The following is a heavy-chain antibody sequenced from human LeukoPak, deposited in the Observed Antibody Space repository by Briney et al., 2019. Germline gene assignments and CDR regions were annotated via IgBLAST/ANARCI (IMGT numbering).Heavy chain of an antibody. Sequence: GGSLRLSCTVSEFTFSDYYMSWIRQAPGKGLEWVSYIVSSGSVKYYADSAKGRFTISRDNAKNSLYLQMNSLRAEDTAVYYCARDGSGSYSASFDYWGQGTLVTVSS. J-gene: IGHJ4*02. CDR3: ARDGSGSYSASFDY. V-gene: IGHV3-11*04. D-gene: IGHD3-10*01. CDR1: EFTFSDYY. CDR2: IVSSGSVK.